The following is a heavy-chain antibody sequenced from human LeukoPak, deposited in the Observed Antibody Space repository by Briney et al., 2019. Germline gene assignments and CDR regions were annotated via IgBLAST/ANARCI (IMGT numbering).Heavy chain of an antibody. CDR1: EFTFDDYG. Sequence: PGGSLRLSCAASEFTFDDYGMSWVRQAPGKGLEWVSGINWNGGSTGYADSVKGRFTISRDNAKDSLYLQMNSLRVEDTAVYYCARDEGTTGYDLLDYWGQGTLVTVSS. CDR2: INWNGGST. CDR3: ARDEGTTGYDLLDY. J-gene: IGHJ4*02. V-gene: IGHV3-20*04. D-gene: IGHD5-12*01.